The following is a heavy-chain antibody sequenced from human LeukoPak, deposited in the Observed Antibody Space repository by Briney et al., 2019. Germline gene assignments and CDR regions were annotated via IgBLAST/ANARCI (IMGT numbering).Heavy chain of an antibody. J-gene: IGHJ4*02. CDR3: AKSRKYSSSAQYFFDF. CDR2: ISSSGSTL. CDR1: GFTFSSYE. V-gene: IGHV3-48*03. D-gene: IGHD6-6*01. Sequence: GGSLRLSCAASGFTFSSYEMKWVRQAPGKGLEWVSYISSSGSTLYYADSAKGRFTIYRDNAKNSSYLQLNRLRAEDTAVYYFAKSRKYSSSAQYFFDFWGEGTLVTVSS.